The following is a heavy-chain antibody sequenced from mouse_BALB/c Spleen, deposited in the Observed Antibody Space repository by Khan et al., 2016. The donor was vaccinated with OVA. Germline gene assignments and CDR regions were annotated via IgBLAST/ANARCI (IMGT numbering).Heavy chain of an antibody. CDR1: GYTFTSYT. D-gene: IGHD3-2*02. V-gene: IGHV1-4*01. CDR2: INPSSGYT. Sequence: QVQLQQSGADLVRPCPSVKMSCNASGYTFTSYTMHWVNQRPGQGLEWLGYINPSSGYTKYNQKLKDQTTFTADKSSSTAYMQLSSLTSEDSAVYYCERTQERWGQGTTLTVSS. J-gene: IGHJ2*01. CDR3: ERTQER.